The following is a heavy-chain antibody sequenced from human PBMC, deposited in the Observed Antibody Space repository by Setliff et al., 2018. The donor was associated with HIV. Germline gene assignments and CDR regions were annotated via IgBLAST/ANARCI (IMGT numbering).Heavy chain of an antibody. CDR3: ARVGYYDSSFDY. V-gene: IGHV4-34*01. Sequence: SETLSLTCAVYGGSFSGHYWSWIRQPPGKGMEWIGEVNHRGSTNYNPSLKSRVTISVDRSKNQFSLKMTSVTAADTAVYYCARVGYYDSSFDYWGQGTLVTVSS. CDR1: GGSFSGHY. D-gene: IGHD3-22*01. J-gene: IGHJ4*02. CDR2: VNHRGST.